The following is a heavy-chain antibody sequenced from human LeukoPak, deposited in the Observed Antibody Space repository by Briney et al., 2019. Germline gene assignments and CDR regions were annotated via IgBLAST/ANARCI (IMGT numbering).Heavy chain of an antibody. J-gene: IGHJ4*02. CDR1: GITLSNAW. V-gene: IGHV3-15*01. Sequence: PGGSLRLSCAASGITLSNAWMTWVRQAPGKGLEWVGRIKTKTDVGTTDYAAPVKGRFTISRDDSKNTVYLQMNSLRSEDTAVYYCTTDVSWGQGTLVTVSP. CDR3: TTDVS. CDR2: IKTKTDVGTT.